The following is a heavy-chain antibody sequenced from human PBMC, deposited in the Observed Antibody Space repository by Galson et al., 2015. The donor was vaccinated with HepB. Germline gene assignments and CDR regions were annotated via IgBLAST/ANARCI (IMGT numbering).Heavy chain of an antibody. CDR3: ARTFYFDY. V-gene: IGHV3-30*04. J-gene: IGHJ4*02. CDR1: GFNVSAYA. CDR2: VSSDENNI. Sequence: SLRLSCAASGFNVSAYAMHRVRQTPGKGLEWVAVVSSDENNIYYADSVRGRFTISRDNSRDTLYLQMNSLRAEDTAVYYCARTFYFDYWGQGTLVTVSS.